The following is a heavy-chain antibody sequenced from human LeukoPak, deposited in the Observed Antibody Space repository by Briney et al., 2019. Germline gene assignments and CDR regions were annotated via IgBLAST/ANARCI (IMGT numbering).Heavy chain of an antibody. CDR2: ISAYNGNT. J-gene: IGHJ4*02. D-gene: IGHD3-10*01. CDR3: ARTVRYGYYFDY. V-gene: IGHV1-18*01. Sequence: ASVKVSCKASGDTFTSYGISWVRQAPGQGLEWMGWISAYNGNTSYAQKLQGRVTMTTDTSTSTVYMELSSLRSEDTAVYYCARTVRYGYYFDYWGQGTLVTVSS. CDR1: GDTFTSYG.